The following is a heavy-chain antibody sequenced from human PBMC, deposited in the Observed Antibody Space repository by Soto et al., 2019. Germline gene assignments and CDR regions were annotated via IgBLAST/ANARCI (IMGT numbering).Heavy chain of an antibody. D-gene: IGHD6-6*01. V-gene: IGHV1-69*13. Sequence: GASVKVSCKASGGTFSSYAISWVRQAPGQGPEWMGGIIPIFGTANYAQKFQGRVTITADESTSTAYMELSSLRSEDTAVYYCAREYSSSFSLFDYWGQGTLVTVSS. CDR2: IIPIFGTA. CDR1: GGTFSSYA. J-gene: IGHJ4*02. CDR3: AREYSSSFSLFDY.